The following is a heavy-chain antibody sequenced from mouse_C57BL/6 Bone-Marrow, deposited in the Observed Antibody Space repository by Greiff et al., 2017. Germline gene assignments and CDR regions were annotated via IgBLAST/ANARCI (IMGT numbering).Heavy chain of an antibody. Sequence: QVQLQQSGPELVKPGASVKISCKASGYAFSSSWMNWVKQRPGKGLEWIGRIYPGAGDTNYNGKFKGKATLTADKSSSTAYMQLSSLTSEDSAVYFCARGPIYYYGSTLFDYWGQGTTLTVSS. V-gene: IGHV1-82*01. CDR3: ARGPIYYYGSTLFDY. CDR1: GYAFSSSW. J-gene: IGHJ2*01. CDR2: IYPGAGDT. D-gene: IGHD1-1*01.